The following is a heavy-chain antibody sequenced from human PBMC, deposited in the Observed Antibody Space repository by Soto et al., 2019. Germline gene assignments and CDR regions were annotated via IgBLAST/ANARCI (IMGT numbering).Heavy chain of an antibody. V-gene: IGHV2-70*01. CDR3: ARSPGIAAAGHDY. CDR2: IDWDDDK. Sequence: SGPTLVNPPQTLTLTFTFSGFSLITSGMFVSCFSQPPGKALDWLALIDWDDDKYYSTSLRTRLTISKDTSKNQVVLTMTNMDPVDTATYYCARSPGIAAAGHDYWGQGTLVTVSS. D-gene: IGHD6-13*01. CDR1: GFSLITSGMF. J-gene: IGHJ4*02.